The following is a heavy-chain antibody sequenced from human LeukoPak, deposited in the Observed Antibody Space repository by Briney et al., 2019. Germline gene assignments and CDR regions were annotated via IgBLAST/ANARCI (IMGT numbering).Heavy chain of an antibody. CDR2: INPNTGGT. CDR3: VPGSSVGQGSQSYYDKSTYFDY. V-gene: IGHV1-2*02. Sequence: ASVKVSCKAFGYTFTDYYMHWVRQAPGQGLEWMGWINPNTGGTDYAQKFQGRVTMTRDTSISTAYMELSRLRSDDTAVYYCVPGSSVGQGSQSYYDKSTYFDYWGQGTLVTASS. D-gene: IGHD3-16*01. CDR1: GYTFTDYY. J-gene: IGHJ4*02.